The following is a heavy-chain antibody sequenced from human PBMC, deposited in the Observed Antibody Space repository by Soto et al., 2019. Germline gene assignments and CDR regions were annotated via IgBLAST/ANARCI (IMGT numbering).Heavy chain of an antibody. CDR2: ISSRGTDI. CDR1: GFLFSTST. V-gene: IGHV3-30*14. D-gene: IGHD4-17*01. Sequence: QARLVQSGGGLVQSGRSLTLCCEASGFLFSTSTLTWVRRAPGKGLEWVAEISSRGTDIYYADSVKGRFTISRDNSKNTLYLLLDRVKSDDTAVYFCATLGRADYPPLAAWGQGTLVTVSS. CDR3: ATLGRADYPPLAA. J-gene: IGHJ5*02.